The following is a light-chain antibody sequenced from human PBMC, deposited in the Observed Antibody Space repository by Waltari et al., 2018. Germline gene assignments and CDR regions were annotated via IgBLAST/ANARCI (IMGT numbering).Light chain of an antibody. CDR2: EVS. J-gene: IGLJ2*01. V-gene: IGLV2-8*01. Sequence: QSALAQPPSASGSPGQSVPISCTRTSSDVGCYNYVSWYQHHPGKAPKLMIYEVSKRPSGVPDRFSGSKSGNTASLTVSGLQAEDEAAYYCSSYAGSNFVVFGGGTKVTVL. CDR3: SSYAGSNFVV. CDR1: SSDVGCYNY.